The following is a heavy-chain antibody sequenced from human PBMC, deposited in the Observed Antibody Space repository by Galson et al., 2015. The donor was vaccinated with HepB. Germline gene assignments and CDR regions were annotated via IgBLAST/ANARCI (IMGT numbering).Heavy chain of an antibody. Sequence: SLRLSCAASGFTFSSYSMNWVRQAPGKGLEWVSYISSSSSTIYYADSVKGRFTISRDNAKNSLYLQMNSLRAEDTAVYYCARRPNYDFWSGDDYWGQGTLVTVSS. D-gene: IGHD3-3*01. CDR2: ISSSSSTI. J-gene: IGHJ4*02. CDR1: GFTFSSYS. V-gene: IGHV3-48*01. CDR3: ARRPNYDFWSGDDY.